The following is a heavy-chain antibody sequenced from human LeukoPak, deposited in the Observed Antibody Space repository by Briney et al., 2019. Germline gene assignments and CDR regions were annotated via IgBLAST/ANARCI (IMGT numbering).Heavy chain of an antibody. CDR3: AKDLSYYGSGSYWDY. CDR1: GFTFSSYA. V-gene: IGHV3-23*01. Sequence: GGSLRLSCAASGFTFSSYAMSWVRQAPGKGLEWVSAISGSGGSTYYADSVKGWFTISRDNSKNTLYLQMNSLRAEDTAVYYCAKDLSYYGSGSYWDYWGQGTLVTVSS. CDR2: ISGSGGST. D-gene: IGHD3-10*01. J-gene: IGHJ4*02.